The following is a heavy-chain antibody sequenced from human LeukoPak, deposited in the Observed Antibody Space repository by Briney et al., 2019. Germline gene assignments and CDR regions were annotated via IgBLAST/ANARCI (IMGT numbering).Heavy chain of an antibody. V-gene: IGHV4-39*01. Sequence: SETLSLTCTVSGGSISSSSYYWGGIRQPPGKGLEWIGSIYYSGSTYYNPSLKSRVTISVDTSKNQFSLKLSSVTAAGTAVYYCARRFYYDTGAFDIWGQGTMVTVSS. CDR2: IYYSGST. CDR3: ARRFYYDTGAFDI. J-gene: IGHJ3*02. CDR1: GGSISSSSYY. D-gene: IGHD3-22*01.